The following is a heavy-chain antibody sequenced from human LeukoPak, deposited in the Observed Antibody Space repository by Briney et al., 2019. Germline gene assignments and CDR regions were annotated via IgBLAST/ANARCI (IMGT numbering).Heavy chain of an antibody. D-gene: IGHD3-9*01. CDR2: ISYDGSNK. CDR3: AKSYDILTGPIQNYGMDV. J-gene: IGHJ6*02. CDR1: GFTFSSYA. Sequence: PGRSLRLSCAASGFTFSSYAMHWVRQATGKGLEWVAVISYDGSNKYYADSVKGRFTISRDNSKNTLYLQMNSLRAEDTAVYYCAKSYDILTGPIQNYGMDVWGQGTTVTVSS. V-gene: IGHV3-30*04.